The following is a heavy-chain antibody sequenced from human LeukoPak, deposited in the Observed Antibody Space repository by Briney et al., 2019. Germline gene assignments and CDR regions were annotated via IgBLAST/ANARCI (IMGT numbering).Heavy chain of an antibody. Sequence: PGGSLRLSCAASGFTFSSYSMNWVRQAPGKGLEWVSYISSSSSTIYYADSVKGRFTISRDNSKNTLYLQMNSLRAEDTAVYYCARDPKGYFDYWGQGTLVTVSS. J-gene: IGHJ4*02. V-gene: IGHV3-48*01. CDR1: GFTFSSYS. CDR2: ISSSSSTI. CDR3: ARDPKGYFDY.